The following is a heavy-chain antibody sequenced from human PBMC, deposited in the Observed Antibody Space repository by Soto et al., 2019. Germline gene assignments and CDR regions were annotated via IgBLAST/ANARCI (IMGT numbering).Heavy chain of an antibody. CDR1: GGSISSGGYY. Sequence: PSETLSLTCTVSGGSISSGGYYWSWIRQHPGKGLEWIGYIYYSGSTYYNPSLKSRVTISVDTSKNQFSLKLSSVTAADTAVYYCARGLYCGSAICHADYYYYMDVWGKGTTVTVSS. CDR3: ARGLYCGSAICHADYYYYMDV. CDR2: IYYSGST. J-gene: IGHJ6*03. D-gene: IGHD2-2*01. V-gene: IGHV4-31*03.